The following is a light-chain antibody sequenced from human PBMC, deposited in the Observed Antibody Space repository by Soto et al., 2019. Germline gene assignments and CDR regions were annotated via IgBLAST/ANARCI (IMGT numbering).Light chain of an antibody. CDR2: EVS. V-gene: IGLV2-14*01. CDR3: TSYTSSSTL. CDR1: SSDITDYTY. J-gene: IGLJ3*02. Sequence: QSALTQPASVSGSPGQSITISCTGTSSDITDYTYVSWYQHHPGRAPKLVIFEVSTRPSGVSSRFSGSKSGNAASLTISGLQAEEEADYYCTSYTSSSTLFGGGTKLTVL.